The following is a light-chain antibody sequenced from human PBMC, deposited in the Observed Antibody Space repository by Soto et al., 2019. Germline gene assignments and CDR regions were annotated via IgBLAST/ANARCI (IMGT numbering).Light chain of an antibody. CDR3: QQYNKWPQT. CDR2: GAS. CDR1: QSLRSD. J-gene: IGKJ1*01. V-gene: IGKV3D-15*01. Sequence: IVMTQSPGTLSVSPGDRATLSCRASQSLRSDYLAWYQQKPGQAPTPLIYGASNRATAIPDRFSGSGSGTDFTLTISSLQSEDFAVYYCQQYNKWPQTFGQGTKVDIK.